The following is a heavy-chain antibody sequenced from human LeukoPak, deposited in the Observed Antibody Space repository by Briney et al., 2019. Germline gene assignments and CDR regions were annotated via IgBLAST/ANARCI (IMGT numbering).Heavy chain of an antibody. D-gene: IGHD1-26*01. J-gene: IGHJ4*02. V-gene: IGHV3-74*01. CDR2: INSDGTST. CDR1: GFSFSSDW. CDR3: GRALGSPLDY. Sequence: GGSLRLSCAASGFSFSSDWMHWVRQVPGEGLVWVSRINSDGTSTAYADSVKGRFTISRDNAKNTLYLQMNSLRVEDTAVYYCGRALGSPLDYWGQGTLVTVSS.